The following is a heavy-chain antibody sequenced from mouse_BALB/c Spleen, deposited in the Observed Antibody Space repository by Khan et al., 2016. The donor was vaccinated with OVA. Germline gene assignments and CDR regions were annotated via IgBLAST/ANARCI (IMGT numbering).Heavy chain of an antibody. J-gene: IGHJ4*01. V-gene: IGHV1S136*01. D-gene: IGHD1-1*01. Sequence: IQLVQSGPDLVKPGASVKMSCKASGYTFTNYVMHWVKQKPGQGLEWIGYINPYNDGTKYNEKFKVKATLTSDKYSSTAYMELISLTSEDSAVSYYARYASSHYYAMDYWGQGTSVTVSS. CDR2: INPYNDGT. CDR1: GYTFTNYV. CDR3: ARYASSHYYAMDY.